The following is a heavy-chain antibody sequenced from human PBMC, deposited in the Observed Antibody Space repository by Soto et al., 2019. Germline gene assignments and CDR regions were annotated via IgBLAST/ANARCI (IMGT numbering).Heavy chain of an antibody. J-gene: IGHJ4*02. Sequence: SETLSLTCTVSGGSISSGDYYWSWIRQPPGKGLEWIGYIYYSGSTYYNPSLKSRVTISVDTSKNQFSLKLSSVTAADTAVYYCARAPRYGFWSGYYPYFDYWGQGTLVTVSS. CDR3: ARAPRYGFWSGYYPYFDY. D-gene: IGHD3-3*01. V-gene: IGHV4-30-4*01. CDR2: IYYSGST. CDR1: GGSISSGDYY.